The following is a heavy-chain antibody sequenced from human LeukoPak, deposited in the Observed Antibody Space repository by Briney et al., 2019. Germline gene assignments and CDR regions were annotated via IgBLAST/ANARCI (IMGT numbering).Heavy chain of an antibody. J-gene: IGHJ4*02. D-gene: IGHD3-22*01. CDR1: GYAFTSYG. CDR2: ISAYNGNT. V-gene: IGHV1-18*01. CDR3: ATGDYYDSSGYYVH. Sequence: GASVKVSCKASGYAFTSYGISWVRQAPGQGLEWMGWISAYNGNTNYAQKLQGRVTMTTDTSTSTAYMELRILRSDDTAVYYCATGDYYDSSGYYVHWGQGTLVTVSS.